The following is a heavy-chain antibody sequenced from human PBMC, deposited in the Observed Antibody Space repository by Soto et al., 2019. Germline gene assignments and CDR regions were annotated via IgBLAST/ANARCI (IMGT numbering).Heavy chain of an antibody. V-gene: IGHV1-3*01. CDR3: ARGYCISTSCYEGYYYYGMDV. CDR2: INAGNGNT. Sequence: ASVKVSCKASGYSFTSYAIHWMRQAPGQRLEWMGWINAGNGNTKVPQKFQGRVTFTRDTSASTVYMEVSSLRSEDTAVYYCARGYCISTSCYEGYYYYGMDVWGQGTTVTVSS. J-gene: IGHJ6*02. D-gene: IGHD2-2*01. CDR1: GYSFTSYA.